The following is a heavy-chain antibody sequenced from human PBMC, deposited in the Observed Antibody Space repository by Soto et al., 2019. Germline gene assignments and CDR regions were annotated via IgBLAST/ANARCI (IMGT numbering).Heavy chain of an antibody. CDR2: ISGSGGST. V-gene: IGHV3-23*01. CDR1: GFTFSSYA. J-gene: IGHJ6*02. Sequence: EVQLLESGGGLVQPGGSLRLSCAASGFTFSSYAMSWVRQAPGKGLEWVSAISGSGGSTYYADSVKGRFTISRDNSKNTLYLHMNSLRAEDTAVYYCAKDSQEYQLPYYYYYGMDVWGQGTTVTVSS. CDR3: AKDSQEYQLPYYYYYGMDV. D-gene: IGHD2-2*01.